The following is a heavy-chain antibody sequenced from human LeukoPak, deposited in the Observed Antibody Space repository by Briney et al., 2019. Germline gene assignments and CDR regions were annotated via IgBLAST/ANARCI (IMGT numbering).Heavy chain of an antibody. J-gene: IGHJ5*01. Sequence: PGRSLRLSCAASGSTFSSHSINWVRQAPGKGLESVSSISSSSSSIYNADSVKGRFTISRDNAKNSLYLQMNSRRAEDTAVYYCARDTAWGHGTLVTVSS. V-gene: IGHV3-21*01. CDR1: GSTFSSHS. CDR2: ISSSSSSI. CDR3: ARDTA.